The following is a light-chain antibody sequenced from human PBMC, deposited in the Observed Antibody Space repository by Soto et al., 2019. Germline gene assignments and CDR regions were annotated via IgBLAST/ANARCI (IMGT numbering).Light chain of an antibody. CDR3: SAWDNSLNGYV. V-gene: IGLV1-44*01. J-gene: IGLJ1*01. Sequence: QAVVTQPLSVSASPGQRVTISCSGGSSNIGSNTVAWYQHLPGTAPPRLIFTAGQRPSGAPGRFSGSKSGTSASLAISGLQSEDEGDYYCSAWDNSLNGYVFGPGTKLNVL. CDR2: TAG. CDR1: SSNIGSNT.